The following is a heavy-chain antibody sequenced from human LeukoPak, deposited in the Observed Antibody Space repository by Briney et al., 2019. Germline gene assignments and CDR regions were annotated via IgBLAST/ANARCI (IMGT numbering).Heavy chain of an antibody. CDR1: GYTFTTYA. J-gene: IGHJ5*02. CDR3: ARYTSGYYRWFDP. D-gene: IGHD6-19*01. V-gene: IGHV7-4-1*02. Sequence: ASVKVSCKASGYTFTTYAMNWVRQAPGQGLEWMGWINTNTGNPTYAQGFTGRFVFSLDTSVSTAYLQISSLRAEDTAVYYCARYTSGYYRWFDPWGQGTLVTVSS. CDR2: INTNTGNP.